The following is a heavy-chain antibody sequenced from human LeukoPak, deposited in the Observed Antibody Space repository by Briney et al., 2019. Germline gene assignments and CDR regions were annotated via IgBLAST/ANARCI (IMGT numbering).Heavy chain of an antibody. J-gene: IGHJ6*02. CDR2: IHSGGST. Sequence: PSETLSLTCTVSGGSISSSSYYWGWIRQPPGKGLEWVSGIHSGGSTYYTDSVKGRFTISRDNSENTLYLQMNTLRPEDTAVYYCARERYTYGYGRLFYYYGTDVWGQGTTVTVSS. CDR3: ARERYTYGYGRLFYYYGTDV. CDR1: GGSISSSSYY. D-gene: IGHD5-18*01. V-gene: IGHV3-53*05.